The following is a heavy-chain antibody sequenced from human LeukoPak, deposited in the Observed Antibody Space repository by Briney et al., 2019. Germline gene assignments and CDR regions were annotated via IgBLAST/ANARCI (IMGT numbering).Heavy chain of an antibody. CDR2: IYYSGST. Sequence: PSETLSLTCTVSGGSISSSSYYWGWIRQPPGKGLEWIGSIYYSGSTYYNPSLKSRVTISVDTSKNQLSLKLSSVTAADTAVYYCARVYYGSGGFNWFDPWGQGTLVTVSS. D-gene: IGHD3-10*01. J-gene: IGHJ5*02. CDR1: GGSISSSSYY. V-gene: IGHV4-39*01. CDR3: ARVYYGSGGFNWFDP.